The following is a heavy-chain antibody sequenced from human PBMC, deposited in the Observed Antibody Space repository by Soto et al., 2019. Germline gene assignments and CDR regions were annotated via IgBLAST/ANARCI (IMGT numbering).Heavy chain of an antibody. J-gene: IGHJ3*02. CDR3: ARARGVQQEINTFDI. V-gene: IGHV4-59*01. Sequence: SETLSLTCTVSGGSISSYYWSWIRQPPGKGLEWIGYIYYSGSTNYNPSLKSRVTISVDTSKNQFSLKLSSVTAADTAVYYCARARGVQQEINTFDIWGQGTMVTVSS. D-gene: IGHD3-10*01. CDR2: IYYSGST. CDR1: GGSISSYY.